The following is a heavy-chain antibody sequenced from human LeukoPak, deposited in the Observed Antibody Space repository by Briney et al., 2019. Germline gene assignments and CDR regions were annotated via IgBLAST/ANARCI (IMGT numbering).Heavy chain of an antibody. Sequence: KSSETLSLTCAVYGGSFSGYYWSWIRQPPGKGLEWLGEINHSGSTNYNPSLKSRVTISVDTSKNQFSLKLSSVTAADTAVYYCARSPRVKEPYIVVVPAAIFDYWGQGTLVTVSS. CDR1: GGSFSGYY. V-gene: IGHV4-34*01. J-gene: IGHJ4*02. CDR2: INHSGST. D-gene: IGHD2-2*01. CDR3: ARSPRVKEPYIVVVPAAIFDY.